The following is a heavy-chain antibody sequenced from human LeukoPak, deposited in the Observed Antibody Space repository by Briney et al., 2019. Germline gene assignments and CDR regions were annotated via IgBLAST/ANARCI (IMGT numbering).Heavy chain of an antibody. V-gene: IGHV3-66*01. Sequence: GGSLRLSCAASEFSVGSNYMTWVRQAPGKGLEWVSLIYSGGSTYYADSVKGRFTISRDNSKNTLYLQMNSLRAEDTAVYYCARLKYGSGSYTNWFDPWGQGTLVTVSS. CDR1: EFSVGSNY. D-gene: IGHD3-10*01. CDR2: IYSGGST. CDR3: ARLKYGSGSYTNWFDP. J-gene: IGHJ5*02.